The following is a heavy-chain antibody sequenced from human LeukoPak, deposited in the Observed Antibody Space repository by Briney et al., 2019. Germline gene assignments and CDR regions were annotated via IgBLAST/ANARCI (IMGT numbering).Heavy chain of an antibody. CDR1: GYTFTSYY. Sequence: ASVKVSCKASGYTFTSYYMHWVRQAPGQGPEWMGIINPSGGSTSYAQKFQGRVTMTRDTSTSTVYMELSSLRSEDTAVYYCARGHYYDSSGYYYQDYWGQGTLVTVSS. D-gene: IGHD3-22*01. V-gene: IGHV1-46*01. CDR3: ARGHYYDSSGYYYQDY. CDR2: INPSGGST. J-gene: IGHJ4*02.